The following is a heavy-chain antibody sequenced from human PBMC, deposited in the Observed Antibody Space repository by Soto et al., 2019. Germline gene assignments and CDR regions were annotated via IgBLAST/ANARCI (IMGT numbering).Heavy chain of an antibody. Sequence: SETLSLTCTVSGGSISNYYWSWIRRPPGRGLGWIGHIFYSGSTNYNPALKSRVTISVDTSKSQFSLKLSSVTAADTAVYYCAKDSGYNYGYFRWFDPWGQGTLVTVSS. D-gene: IGHD5-18*01. V-gene: IGHV4-59*01. CDR3: AKDSGYNYGYFRWFDP. J-gene: IGHJ5*02. CDR1: GGSISNYY. CDR2: IFYSGST.